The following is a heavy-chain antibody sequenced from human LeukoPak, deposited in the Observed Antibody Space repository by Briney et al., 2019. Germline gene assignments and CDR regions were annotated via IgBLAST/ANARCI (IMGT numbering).Heavy chain of an antibody. CDR1: GYTFTNYH. Sequence: ASVKVSCKAFGYTFTNYHMYWVRQAPGQGLEWMGWIHPNSGNTNYAQKFQGRVIMTRDTSITTAYMEVTWLTSDDTAVYYCARGPLYCAYTDCLSNWFGPWGQGALVTVSS. D-gene: IGHD3-16*01. CDR2: IHPNSGNT. V-gene: IGHV1-2*02. J-gene: IGHJ5*02. CDR3: ARGPLYCAYTDCLSNWFGP.